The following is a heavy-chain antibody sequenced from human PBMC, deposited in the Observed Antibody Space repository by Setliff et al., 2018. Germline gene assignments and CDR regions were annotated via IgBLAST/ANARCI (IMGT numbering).Heavy chain of an antibody. CDR1: TFTLGTYS. CDR3: ARSPANGGHDAFDV. Sequence: PGGSLRLSCAASTFTLGTYSMHWVRQAPGKGLAWVSSISPYSDYIYYADSVKGRFTIARDNAKNSLYLQMNSLGAEDTAVYFCARSPANGGHDAFDVWGQGTMVTVSS. CDR2: ISPYSDYI. J-gene: IGHJ3*01. D-gene: IGHD6-25*01. V-gene: IGHV3-21*06.